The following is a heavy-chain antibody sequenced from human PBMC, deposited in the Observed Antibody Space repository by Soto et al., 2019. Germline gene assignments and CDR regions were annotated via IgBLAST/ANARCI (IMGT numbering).Heavy chain of an antibody. Sequence: SQTLSLTCAISGDSVSSNSAAWNWIRQSPSRGLEWLGRTYYRSKWYNDYAVSVKSRITINPVSSKNQFSLQLNSVTPEDTAVYYCARDTSGRDCSGGSCYSEVYYYYYMDVWGKGTTVTVSS. CDR3: ARDTSGRDCSGGSCYSEVYYYYYMDV. CDR1: GDSVSSNSAA. J-gene: IGHJ6*03. D-gene: IGHD2-15*01. CDR2: TYYRSKWYN. V-gene: IGHV6-1*01.